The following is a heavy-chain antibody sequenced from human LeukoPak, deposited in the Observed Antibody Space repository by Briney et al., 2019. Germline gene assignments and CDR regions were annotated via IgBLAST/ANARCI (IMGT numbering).Heavy chain of an antibody. CDR2: INSDGSST. CDR1: GFTFSIYW. CDR3: ARDPPVVVAATTYYYYGMDV. Sequence: GGTLRLSCAASGFTFSIYWVHWVRQAPGKGLVWVSSINSDGSSTSYAGSVKGRFTISRDNAKNTLYLQMNSLRAEDTAVYYCARDPPVVVAATTYYYYGMDVWGQGTTVTVSS. V-gene: IGHV3-74*01. D-gene: IGHD2-15*01. J-gene: IGHJ6*02.